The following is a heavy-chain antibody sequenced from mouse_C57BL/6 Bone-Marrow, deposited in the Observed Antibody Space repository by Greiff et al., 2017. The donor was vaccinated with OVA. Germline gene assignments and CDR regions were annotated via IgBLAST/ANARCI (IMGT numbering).Heavy chain of an antibody. CDR2: IYPGNSDT. Sequence: EVKLVESGTVLARPGASVKMSCKTSGYTFTSYWMHWVKQRPGQGLEWIGAIYPGNSDTSYNQKFKGKAKLTAVTSASTAYMELSSLTNEDSAVYYCTRSQGYTTALEEYWGQGTTLTVSS. CDR1: GYTFTSYW. CDR3: TRSQGYTTALEEY. J-gene: IGHJ2*01. V-gene: IGHV1-5*01. D-gene: IGHD1-2*01.